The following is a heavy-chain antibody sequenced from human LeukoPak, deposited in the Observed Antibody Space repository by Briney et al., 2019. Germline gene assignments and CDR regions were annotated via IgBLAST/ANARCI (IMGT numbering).Heavy chain of an antibody. CDR1: GFTFDDYA. V-gene: IGHV3-9*01. CDR2: ISWNSGSI. J-gene: IGHJ4*02. D-gene: IGHD3-3*01. CDR3: ARVRSITIFGVVPYYFDY. Sequence: PGRSLRLSCAASGFTFDDYAMHWVRQAPGKGLEWVSGISWNSGSIGYADSVKGRFTISRDNAKNSLYLQMNSLRAEDTAVYYCARVRSITIFGVVPYYFDYWGQGTLVTVSS.